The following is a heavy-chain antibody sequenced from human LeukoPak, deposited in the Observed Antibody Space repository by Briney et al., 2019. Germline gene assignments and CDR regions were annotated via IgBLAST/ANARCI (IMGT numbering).Heavy chain of an antibody. V-gene: IGHV4-61*09. D-gene: IGHD1-1*01. CDR1: GASMNNSRYY. Sequence: SETLSLTCTVSGASMNNSRYYWTWIRQPAGKGLEWIGHIFTTGPGSYNPSLRSRVTISRDTSKNEFSLSLNAVTAADTAVYYCAGSWNAERSFDPWGQGTLVTVSS. CDR3: AGSWNAERSFDP. CDR2: IFTTGPG. J-gene: IGHJ5*02.